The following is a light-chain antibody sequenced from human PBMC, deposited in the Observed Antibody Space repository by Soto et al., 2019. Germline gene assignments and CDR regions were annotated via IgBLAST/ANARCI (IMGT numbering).Light chain of an antibody. Sequence: EVVFTQSPGTLSLSRGERATLSCRASERIYSAYLGWYQQKPGQAPRLLIYGTSSRATGIPDRFSGSGSGTDFTLTISRLEPEDFAVYFCQQRSNWPTFGQGTRLEIK. CDR1: ERIYSAY. CDR2: GTS. J-gene: IGKJ5*01. V-gene: IGKV3D-20*02. CDR3: QQRSNWPT.